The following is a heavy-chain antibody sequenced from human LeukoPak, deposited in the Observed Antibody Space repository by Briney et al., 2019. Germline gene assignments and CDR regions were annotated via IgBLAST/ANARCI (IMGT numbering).Heavy chain of an antibody. CDR3: ARGLDYVWGSYRLFPAAKGSYFQH. D-gene: IGHD3-16*02. CDR1: GGSISSGNYY. CDR2: IYTSGTT. Sequence: SQTLSLTCTVSGGSISSGNYYWSWIRQPAGKGLEWIGRIYTSGTTNYNPSLKSRVTISVDTSKNQFSLKLSSVTAADTAVYYCARGLDYVWGSYRLFPAAKGSYFQHWGQGTLVTVSS. V-gene: IGHV4-61*02. J-gene: IGHJ1*01.